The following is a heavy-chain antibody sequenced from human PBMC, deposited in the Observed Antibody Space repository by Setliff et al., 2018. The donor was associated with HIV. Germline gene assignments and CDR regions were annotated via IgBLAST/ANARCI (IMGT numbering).Heavy chain of an antibody. V-gene: IGHV4-39*07. D-gene: IGHD2-15*01. J-gene: IGHJ5*01. CDR1: GGSISSNTYY. CDR2: ISYSGST. CDR3: ARARVVAPTNNWFDF. Sequence: SETLSLTCTVSGGSISSNTYYWGWIRQPPGKGLEWIGSISYSGSTYYKPSLKSRVTISVDTSKNQFSLKLSSVTAADTAMYYFARARVVAPTNNWFDFWGQGTLVTVSS.